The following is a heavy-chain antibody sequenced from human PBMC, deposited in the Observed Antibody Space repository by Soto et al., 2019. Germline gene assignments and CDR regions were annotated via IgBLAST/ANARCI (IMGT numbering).Heavy chain of an antibody. V-gene: IGHV1-8*01. CDR2: MNPNSGNT. CDR3: ARGGSAQQLVPLSYGMDV. Sequence: QVQLVQSGAEVKKPGASVKVSCKASGYTFTSYDINWVRKATGQGLEWMGWMNPNSGNTGYAQKFQGRVTMTRNTSISTDYMELTRLRSEDTAVYYCARGGSAQQLVPLSYGMDVWGQGTTVKVSS. CDR1: GYTFTSYD. D-gene: IGHD6-13*01. J-gene: IGHJ6*02.